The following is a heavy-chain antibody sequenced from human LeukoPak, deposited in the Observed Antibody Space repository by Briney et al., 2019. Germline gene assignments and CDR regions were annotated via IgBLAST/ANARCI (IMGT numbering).Heavy chain of an antibody. CDR3: ARVRCSSTSCYALTHYFDY. CDR2: IIPILGIA. D-gene: IGHD2-2*01. V-gene: IGHV1-69*04. J-gene: IGHJ4*02. CDR1: GYTFTSYG. Sequence: GASVKVSCKASGYTFTSYGISWVRQAPGQGLEWMGRIIPILGIANYAQKFQGRVTITADKSTSTAYMELSSLRSEDTAVYYCARVRCSSTSCYALTHYFDYWGQGTLVTVSS.